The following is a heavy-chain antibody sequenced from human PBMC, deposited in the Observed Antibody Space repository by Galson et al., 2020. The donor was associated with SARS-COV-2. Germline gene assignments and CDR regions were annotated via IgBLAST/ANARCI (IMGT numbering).Heavy chain of an antibody. Sequence: ASVTVTCKASGYTFTRYYMHWVRQAPGQGLEWMGWINPKRGGTNYAQKLQDRVTMASDTSISTAYMELTRLRFEDTAVYYCVRVSVQSIGSSRLFDYWGQGTLVTVAS. CDR1: GYTFTRYY. CDR3: VRVSVQSIGSSRLFDY. CDR2: INPKRGGT. D-gene: IGHD6-6*01. V-gene: IGHV1-2*02. J-gene: IGHJ4*02.